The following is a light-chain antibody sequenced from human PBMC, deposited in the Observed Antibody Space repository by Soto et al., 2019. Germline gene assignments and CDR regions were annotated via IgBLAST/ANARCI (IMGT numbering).Light chain of an antibody. CDR2: GAS. CDR3: XXYGISPIT. J-gene: IGKJ5*01. CDR1: QSVSSSY. Sequence: EIVLTQSPGTLSLSPGERATLSCRASQSVSSSYLAWYQQKPDQAPRLLIYGASSRATGIPDRFSGSGSGXXXXXXXXXXXXEDFAVYYCXXYGISPITFGQGTRLEIK. V-gene: IGKV3-20*01.